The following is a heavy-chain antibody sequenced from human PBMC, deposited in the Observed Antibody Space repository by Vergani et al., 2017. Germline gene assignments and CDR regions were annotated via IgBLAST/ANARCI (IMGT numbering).Heavy chain of an antibody. V-gene: IGHV4-39*01. J-gene: IGHJ4*02. D-gene: IGHD5-12*01. CDR1: GGSISSSSYY. CDR3: ARPGSSEMVPFDY. CDR2: NYYSGST. Sequence: QLQLQESGPGLVKPSETLFLTCTVSGGSISSSSYYWGWIRQPPGKGLEWIGSNYYSGSTYYNPSLKSRVTISVDTSKNQFSLKLSSVTAADTAVYYCARPGSSEMVPFDYWGQGALVTVSS.